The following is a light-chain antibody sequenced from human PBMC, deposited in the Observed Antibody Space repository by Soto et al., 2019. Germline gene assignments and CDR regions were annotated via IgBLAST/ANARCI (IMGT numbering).Light chain of an antibody. J-gene: IGKJ1*01. CDR1: QSVLYSSNNKNY. CDR3: QQYYRPWT. Sequence: DIVMTQSPDSLAVSLGERATINCKSSQSVLYSSNNKNYLAWYQQKPGQPPKLLIYWACTRESGVPDRFSGSGSGTDFTLTISSLQADDGAVYYCQQYYRPWTFGQGTKVEIK. V-gene: IGKV4-1*01. CDR2: WAC.